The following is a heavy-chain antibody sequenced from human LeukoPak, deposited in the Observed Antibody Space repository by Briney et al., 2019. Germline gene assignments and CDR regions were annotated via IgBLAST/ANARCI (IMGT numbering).Heavy chain of an antibody. Sequence: PSETLSLTCTVSGGSISSYYWSWIRQPPGKGLEWIGYIYYSGSTNYNPSLKSRVTISVDTSKNQFSLKLSSATAADTAVYYCAREQRDYYYYYGMDVWGQGTTVTVSS. V-gene: IGHV4-59*01. CDR1: GGSISSYY. D-gene: IGHD1-1*01. CDR2: IYYSGST. CDR3: AREQRDYYYYYGMDV. J-gene: IGHJ6*02.